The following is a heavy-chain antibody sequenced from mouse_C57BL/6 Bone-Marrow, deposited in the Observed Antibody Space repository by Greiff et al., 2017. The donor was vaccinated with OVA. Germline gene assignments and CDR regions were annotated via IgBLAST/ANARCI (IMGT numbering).Heavy chain of an antibody. J-gene: IGHJ3*01. D-gene: IGHD1-2*01. CDR3: ARPRLHDYAFAY. CDR1: GFTFSDYG. Sequence: EVKLVESGGGLVKPGGSLKLSCAASGFTFSDYGMHWVRQAPEKGLEWVAYISSGSSTIYYAYTVKGRFTISSDNAKNTLFLQMSSLRSEDTAMYYCARPRLHDYAFAYWGQGTLVTVSA. V-gene: IGHV5-17*01. CDR2: ISSGSSTI.